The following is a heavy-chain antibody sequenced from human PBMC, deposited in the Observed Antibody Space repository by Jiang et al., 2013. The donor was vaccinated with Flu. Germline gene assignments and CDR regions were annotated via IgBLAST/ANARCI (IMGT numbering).Heavy chain of an antibody. D-gene: IGHD5-18*01. CDR1: GYIFTTYW. V-gene: IGHV5-51*03. CDR2: IYPGDSDT. Sequence: GAEVKKPGESLKISCKGSGYIFTTYWIGWVRQMPGKGLEWMGIIYPGDSDTRYSPSFQGQVTISADKSISTAYLQWSSLKASDTAMYYCATHRYTARVNYYGMDVWGQGTTVTVSS. CDR3: ATHRYTARVNYYGMDV. J-gene: IGHJ6*02.